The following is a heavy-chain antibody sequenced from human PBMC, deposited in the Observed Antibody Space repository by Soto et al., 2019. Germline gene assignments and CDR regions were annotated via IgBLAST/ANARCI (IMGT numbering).Heavy chain of an antibody. CDR2: INPNNGGT. J-gene: IGHJ4*02. Sequence: QVQLVQSGTEVKKPGASVKVACKAFGYSFTDYYIHWVRQAPGQGLEWLGWINPNNGGTDYAQKFRDWVTITRDTSISAAYMERKRLRSDDTAVYYCAIAIPSSGWSPFDYWGQGTLVTVSS. CDR3: AIAIPSSGWSPFDY. V-gene: IGHV1-2*04. CDR1: GYSFTDYY. D-gene: IGHD6-13*01.